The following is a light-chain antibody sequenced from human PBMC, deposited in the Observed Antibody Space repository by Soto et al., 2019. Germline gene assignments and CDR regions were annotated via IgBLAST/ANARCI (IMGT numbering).Light chain of an antibody. CDR1: TSNIGNNY. J-gene: IGLJ3*02. Sequence: QSALTQPPSVSAAPGQKVTISCSGRTSNIGNNYVSWYRQLPGTAPKLLIYDNNKRPSGIPDRFSGSKSGTSAALGITGLQTGDEADYYCETWDSSLSAGVFGGGTKLTVL. V-gene: IGLV1-51*01. CDR2: DNN. CDR3: ETWDSSLSAGV.